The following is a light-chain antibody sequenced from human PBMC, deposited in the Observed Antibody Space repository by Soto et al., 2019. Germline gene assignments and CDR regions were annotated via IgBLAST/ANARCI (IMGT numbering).Light chain of an antibody. Sequence: DIRMTQSPSTLSASVGDRVTITCRASQSISNWLAWYQQKPGKAPKLLLYKASSLEIGVPSRFSGSGAWTECTLTISSLPPDDFATYYCQQYNMSFGQGTKVEIK. J-gene: IGKJ1*01. CDR3: QQYNMS. CDR1: QSISNW. CDR2: KAS. V-gene: IGKV1-5*03.